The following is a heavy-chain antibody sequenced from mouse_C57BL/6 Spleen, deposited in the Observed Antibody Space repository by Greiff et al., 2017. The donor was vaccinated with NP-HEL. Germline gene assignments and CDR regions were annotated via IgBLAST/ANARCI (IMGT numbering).Heavy chain of an antibody. Sequence: QVTLKESGPGILQPSQTLSLTCSFSGFSLSTFGMGVGWIRQPSGQGLEWLAHLWWDDDKYYNPALKSRLTISKDTSKNQVFLKIANVDTADTATYYCARINYGYDEGFAYWGQGTLVTVAA. CDR2: LWWDDDK. J-gene: IGHJ3*01. CDR3: ARINYGYDEGFAY. V-gene: IGHV8-8*01. D-gene: IGHD2-2*01. CDR1: GFSLSTFGMG.